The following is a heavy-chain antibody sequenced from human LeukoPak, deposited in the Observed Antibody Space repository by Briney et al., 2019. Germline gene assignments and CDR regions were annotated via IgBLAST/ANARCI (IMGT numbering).Heavy chain of an antibody. Sequence: GGSLRLSCVASGFTFSSFEMNWVRQAPGKGLECVSYISSSGTTIYYADSVKGRFTVSRDNAKNSLYLQMNSLRAEDTAVYYCARVSLLALWYWGQGTVVTVSS. CDR1: GFTFSSFE. CDR2: ISSSGTTI. D-gene: IGHD2-15*01. CDR3: ARVSLLALWY. V-gene: IGHV3-48*03. J-gene: IGHJ4*02.